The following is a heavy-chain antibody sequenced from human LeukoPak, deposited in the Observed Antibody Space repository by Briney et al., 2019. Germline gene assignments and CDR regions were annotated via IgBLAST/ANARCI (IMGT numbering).Heavy chain of an antibody. V-gene: IGHV3-30*02. J-gene: IGHJ4*02. D-gene: IGHD3-22*01. CDR1: GISFSSFG. CDR2: IRYDGHNK. Sequence: PGGSLRLSCAASGISFSSFGMHWVRQAPGKGLEWVTFIRYDGHNKYYADSVKGRFTISRDNSKNTLYLQMNSLRPEYTAVYYCAKSQNYYDNSGYYYLDYWGQGNLVTVSS. CDR3: AKSQNYYDNSGYYYLDY.